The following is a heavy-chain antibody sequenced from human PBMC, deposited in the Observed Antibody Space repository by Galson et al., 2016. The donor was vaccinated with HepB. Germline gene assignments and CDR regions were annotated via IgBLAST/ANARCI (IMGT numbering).Heavy chain of an antibody. Sequence: SVIFSAGTTYYADSVKGRFTISRDNSKNTLYLQMNSLRAEDTAVYYCARDSGSVSFDYWGQGTLVTVSS. J-gene: IGHJ4*02. CDR2: IFSAGTT. V-gene: IGHV3-53*01. CDR3: ARDSGSVSFDY. D-gene: IGHD1-26*01.